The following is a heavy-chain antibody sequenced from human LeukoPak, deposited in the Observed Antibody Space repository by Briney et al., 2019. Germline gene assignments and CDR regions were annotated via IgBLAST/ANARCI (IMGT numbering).Heavy chain of an antibody. CDR3: AKDRGHFDWLLDLDY. Sequence: GRSLRLSCAASGFTFSSYGMHWVRQAPGKGLECVAVISYDGSNKYYADSVKGRFTISRDNSKNTLYLQMNSLRAEDTAVYYCAKDRGHFDWLLDLDYWGQGTLVTVSS. J-gene: IGHJ4*02. CDR1: GFTFSSYG. CDR2: ISYDGSNK. D-gene: IGHD3-9*01. V-gene: IGHV3-30*18.